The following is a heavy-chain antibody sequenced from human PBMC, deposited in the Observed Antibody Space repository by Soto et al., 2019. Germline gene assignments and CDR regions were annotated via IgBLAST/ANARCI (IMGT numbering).Heavy chain of an antibody. CDR1: GAALKSGNYY. CDR3: ARLRIATNNYKWFDP. CDR2: IYVTGAV. V-gene: IGHV4-31*03. J-gene: IGHJ5*02. Sequence: PSETLSLNCSVSGAALKSGNYYWSWVLQVPGKGLEWIGHIYVTGAVDYNPSLRDRITISQDTSERQFSLNLRLVTAADTAVYYCARLRIATNNYKWFDPWGQGTLVTVSS. D-gene: IGHD2-21*01.